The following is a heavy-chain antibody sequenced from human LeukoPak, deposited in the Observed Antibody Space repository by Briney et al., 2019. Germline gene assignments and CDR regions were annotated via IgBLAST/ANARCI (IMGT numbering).Heavy chain of an antibody. CDR1: GYTFTTYW. V-gene: IGHV5-51*01. D-gene: IGHD2-2*01. Sequence: GESLQISCQGSGYTFTTYWIGWVRQLPGKGLEWMGIVSPGDSDTRYSPSFQGQVTISADKSIRTAYLQWSSLKASDTAMYYCARRYCSSTFCHGAFDIWGQGTMVTVSS. CDR2: VSPGDSDT. J-gene: IGHJ3*02. CDR3: ARRYCSSTFCHGAFDI.